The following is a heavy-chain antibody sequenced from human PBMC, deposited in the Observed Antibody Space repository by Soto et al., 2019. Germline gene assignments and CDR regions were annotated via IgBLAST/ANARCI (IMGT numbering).Heavy chain of an antibody. V-gene: IGHV3-30-3*01. CDR1: GFTFSSYA. D-gene: IGHD3-3*01. CDR2: ISYDGSNK. Sequence: GGSLRLSCAASGFTFSSYAMHWVRQAPGKGLEWVAVISYDGSNKYYADSVKGRFTISRDNSKNTLYLQMNSLRAEDTAVYYCARETYYDFWSGPYYGMDVWGQGTTVTVS. CDR3: ARETYYDFWSGPYYGMDV. J-gene: IGHJ6*02.